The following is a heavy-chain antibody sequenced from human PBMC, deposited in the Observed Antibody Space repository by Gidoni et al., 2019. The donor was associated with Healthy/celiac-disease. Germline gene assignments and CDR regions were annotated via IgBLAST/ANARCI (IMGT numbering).Heavy chain of an antibody. D-gene: IGHD3-16*02. CDR1: GGSFSGYY. CDR2: INHSGST. V-gene: IGHV4-34*01. CDR3: ARARYDYVWGSYPKRENWFDP. Sequence: QVQLQQWGAGLLKPSETLSLTCAVYGGSFSGYYWTWIRQPPGKGLEWIGEINHSGSTNYNPSLKSRVTISVDTSKNQFSLKLSSVTAADTAVYYCARARYDYVWGSYPKRENWFDPWGQGTLVTVSS. J-gene: IGHJ5*02.